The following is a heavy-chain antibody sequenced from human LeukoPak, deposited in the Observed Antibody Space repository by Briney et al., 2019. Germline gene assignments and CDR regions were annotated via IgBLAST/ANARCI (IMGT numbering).Heavy chain of an antibody. V-gene: IGHV1-18*01. CDR3: ARGQTYSSGWPYDAFAI. CDR2: ISAYNGNT. D-gene: IGHD6-19*01. CDR1: GYSFTSYC. J-gene: IGHJ3*02. Sequence: ASVKVSCKASGYSFTSYCIRWVRQAPGQGLEWMGWISAYNGNTNYAQKLQGRVTMNTDTSTSTAYMELRKLRSDDTPVHYCARGQTYSSGWPYDAFAIWGQGTMVTVSS.